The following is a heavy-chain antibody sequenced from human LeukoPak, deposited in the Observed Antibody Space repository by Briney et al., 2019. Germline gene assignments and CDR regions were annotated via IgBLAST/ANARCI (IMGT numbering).Heavy chain of an antibody. CDR3: ARDSGTTGEVKFDP. J-gene: IGHJ5*02. CDR1: GFTFSSYS. Sequence: GSLRLSCAASGFTFSSYSMNWVRQPPGKALEWIGNIFYSGSTYYSPSLKSRVTMSIDTSTNQLSLKLSSVTAADTAVYYCARDSGTTGEVKFDPWGQGTLVTVSS. V-gene: IGHV4-59*12. CDR2: IFYSGST. D-gene: IGHD3-10*01.